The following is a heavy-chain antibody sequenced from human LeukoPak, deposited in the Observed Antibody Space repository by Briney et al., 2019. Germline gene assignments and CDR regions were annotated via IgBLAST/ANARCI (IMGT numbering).Heavy chain of an antibody. V-gene: IGHV1-18*01. D-gene: IGHD6-13*01. J-gene: IGHJ4*02. CDR2: ISAYNGNT. CDR1: GYTFTSHG. CDR3: ARVAAAGTSGVDY. Sequence: ASVKVSCKASGYTFTSHGISWVRQAPGQGLEWMGWISAYNGNTNYAQKYQARVTMTTDTSTSTAYMELRSLRSDDTAVYYCARVAAAGTSGVDYWGQGTLVTVSS.